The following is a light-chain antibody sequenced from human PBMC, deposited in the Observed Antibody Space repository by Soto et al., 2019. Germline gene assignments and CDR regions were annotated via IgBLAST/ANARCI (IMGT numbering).Light chain of an antibody. CDR1: QSVGSY. CDR3: QQSSKWPLT. CDR2: DAS. J-gene: IGKJ4*01. Sequence: EIVLTQSPATLSLSPGERATLSCRASQSVGSYLAWYQQKPGQAPRLLIYDASNRATGIPARLSGSGSGTDFTLTIRRLEPEEFAVYYCQQSSKWPLTFGGGTKVEIK. V-gene: IGKV3-11*01.